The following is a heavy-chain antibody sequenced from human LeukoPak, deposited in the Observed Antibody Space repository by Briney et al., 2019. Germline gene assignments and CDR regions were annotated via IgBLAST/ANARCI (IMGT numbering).Heavy chain of an antibody. CDR1: GFTVSSNY. D-gene: IGHD4-17*01. Sequence: GGSLRLSCAASGFTVSSNYMSWVRQAPGKGLEWVSVIYSGGSTYYADSVKGRFTISRDNSKNTLHLQMNSLRAEDTAVYYCARVDGDYDNNWFDPWGQGTLVTVSS. V-gene: IGHV3-66*01. CDR2: IYSGGST. J-gene: IGHJ5*02. CDR3: ARVDGDYDNNWFDP.